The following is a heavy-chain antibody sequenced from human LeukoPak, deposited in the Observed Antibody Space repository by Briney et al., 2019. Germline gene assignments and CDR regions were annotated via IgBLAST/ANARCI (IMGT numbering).Heavy chain of an antibody. V-gene: IGHV4-4*09. J-gene: IGHJ5*02. CDR1: GGSISSYY. CDR2: IYTSGST. Sequence: SETLSLTCTVSGGSISSYYWSWIRQPPGKGLEWIGYIYTSGSTNYNPSLKSRVTISVDTSKNQFSLKLSSVTAADTAVYYCARHGMAPGWIDPWGQGTLVTVSS. D-gene: IGHD5-24*01. CDR3: ARHGMAPGWIDP.